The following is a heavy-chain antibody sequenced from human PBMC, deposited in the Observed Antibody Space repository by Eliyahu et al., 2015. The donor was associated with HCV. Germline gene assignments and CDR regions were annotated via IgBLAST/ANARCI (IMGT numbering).Heavy chain of an antibody. V-gene: IGHV3-33*01. CDR2: IWYDGNNK. J-gene: IGHJ4*02. CDR3: ARARGAGTSFDY. D-gene: IGHD6-13*01. CDR1: GFPFSSXG. Sequence: QVQLVESGGGVVQXGRSLRLSCAASGFPFSSXGMHWVRQAPGKGLEWVAVIWYDGNNKYYADSVKGRFTISRDNSKNTLYLQMNSLRAEDTAVYYCARARGAGTSFDYWGQGTLVTVSS.